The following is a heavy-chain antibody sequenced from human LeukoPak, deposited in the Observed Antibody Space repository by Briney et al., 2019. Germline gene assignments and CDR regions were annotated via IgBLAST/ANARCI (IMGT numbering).Heavy chain of an antibody. J-gene: IGHJ4*02. D-gene: IGHD6-19*01. CDR3: AKVGIAVAGWDNIDY. Sequence: GGSLRLSCAASGFTFSSYSMNWVRQAPGMGLEWVSAISGNGGSTYYADSVKGRFTISRDNSKNTLYLQMNSLRAEDTAIYYCAKVGIAVAGWDNIDYWGQGTLVTVSS. V-gene: IGHV3-23*01. CDR2: ISGNGGST. CDR1: GFTFSSYS.